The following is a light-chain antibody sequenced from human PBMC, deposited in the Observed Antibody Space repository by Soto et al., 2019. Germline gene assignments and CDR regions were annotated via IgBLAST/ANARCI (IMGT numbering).Light chain of an antibody. Sequence: DIVMTQSPLSLPVTPGEPASISCRSSQSLLHSNGFNYLDWYLQKPGLSPQLLIYLGSNRASGVPDRVSGSGSGTDFTLKISRVEAEDVGVYYCMQALQTPLTFGQRTKVDIK. J-gene: IGKJ1*01. CDR2: LGS. CDR1: QSLLHSNGFNY. CDR3: MQALQTPLT. V-gene: IGKV2-28*01.